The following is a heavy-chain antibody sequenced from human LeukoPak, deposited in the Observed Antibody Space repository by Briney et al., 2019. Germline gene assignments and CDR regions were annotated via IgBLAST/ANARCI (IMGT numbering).Heavy chain of an antibody. J-gene: IGHJ4*02. Sequence: PGTSLRLSCAASGFTFSTYGMHWVRQAPGKGLECVAGIWEDGSNIYYADSVKGRSIISRDNSKNTLYLQMNSLRAEDTAVYYCARAGYNSGWYEYWGQGTLVTVSS. CDR3: ARAGYNSGWYEY. CDR1: GFTFSTYG. V-gene: IGHV3-33*01. CDR2: IWEDGSNI. D-gene: IGHD6-19*01.